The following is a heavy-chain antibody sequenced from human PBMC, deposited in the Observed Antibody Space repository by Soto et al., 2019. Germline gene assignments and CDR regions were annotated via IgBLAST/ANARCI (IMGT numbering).Heavy chain of an antibody. V-gene: IGHV3-30*18. CDR2: ISHGATRK. J-gene: IGHJ4*02. Sequence: GSLRLSCTASRLTFSDYGMHWGLPAPGKGLEWVAGISHGATRKSYSDSVKGRFIISRDNSKKMLYLQLNSLRREDTAVYYCAKDWVGGSNRYQLDYWGRGTLVTVSS. CDR3: AKDWVGGSNRYQLDY. CDR1: RLTFSDYG. D-gene: IGHD4-4*01.